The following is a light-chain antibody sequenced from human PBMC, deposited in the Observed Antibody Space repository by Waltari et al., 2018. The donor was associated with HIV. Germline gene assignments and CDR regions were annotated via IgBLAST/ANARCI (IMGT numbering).Light chain of an antibody. CDR1: IGHRGYT. CDR2: VEGSGNY. V-gene: IGLV4-60*03. CDR3: ETWDSNIRV. J-gene: IGLJ3*02. Sequence: QPVLTQSSSASASLGSSVKLTCTLSIGHRGYTIAWHQQQPGKAPRYLMKVEGSGNYGEGSGVSDRFSGSSSGADRHLTISNLQSEDEADYYCETWDSNIRVFGGGTRLTV.